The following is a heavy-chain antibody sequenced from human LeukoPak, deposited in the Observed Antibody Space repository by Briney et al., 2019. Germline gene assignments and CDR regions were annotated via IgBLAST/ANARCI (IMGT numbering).Heavy chain of an antibody. V-gene: IGHV4-59*08. CDR2: MHYTGST. D-gene: IGHD5-18*01. CDR1: GESMSGFY. CDR3: ARVRRGDTAMVTAIDY. J-gene: IGHJ4*02. Sequence: PSETLSLTCTVSGESMSGFYWNWIRQPPGKGLEWIGYMHYTGSTNYNPSLKSRVTISVDTSKNQFSLKLSSVTAADTAVYYCARVRRGDTAMVTAIDYWGQGTLVTVSS.